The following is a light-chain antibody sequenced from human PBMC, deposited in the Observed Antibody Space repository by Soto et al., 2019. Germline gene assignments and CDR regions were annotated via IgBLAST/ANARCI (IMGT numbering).Light chain of an antibody. V-gene: IGKV1-5*03. CDR3: QQYNSYSRT. Sequence: IPNTPFPFPPSATVRDKDPNTCPASQSISSWLAWYQQKPGKAPKLQIYKASSLESGVPSRFSGSGSGTEFTLTISSLQPDDFATYYCQQYNSYSRTFGQGTKVDIK. J-gene: IGKJ1*01. CDR1: QSISSW. CDR2: KAS.